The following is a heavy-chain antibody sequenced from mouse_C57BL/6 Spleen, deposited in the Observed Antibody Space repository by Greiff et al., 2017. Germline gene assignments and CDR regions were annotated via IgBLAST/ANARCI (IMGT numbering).Heavy chain of an antibody. J-gene: IGHJ4*01. V-gene: IGHV2-5*01. Sequence: QVQLKQSGPGLVQPSQSLSITCTVSGFSLTSYGVHWVRQSPGKGLEWLGVIWRGGSTDYNAAFMSRLSITKDNSKSQVFFKMNRLQADDTAIYYCAKNDDYDESYYAMDYWGQGTSVTVSS. D-gene: IGHD2-4*01. CDR1: GFSLTSYG. CDR3: AKNDDYDESYYAMDY. CDR2: IWRGGST.